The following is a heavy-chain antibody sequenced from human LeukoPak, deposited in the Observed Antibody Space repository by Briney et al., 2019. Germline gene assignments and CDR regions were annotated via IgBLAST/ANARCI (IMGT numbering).Heavy chain of an antibody. Sequence: GGSLRLSCPASGFTFDDYGMSWVRRAPGKGLEWVSGINWNGGSTGYADSVKGRFTISRDNAKNSLYLQMNSLRAEDTALYHCARNYYDSSGTPFDYWGQGTLVTVSS. CDR3: ARNYYDSSGTPFDY. CDR1: GFTFDDYG. CDR2: INWNGGST. D-gene: IGHD3-22*01. V-gene: IGHV3-20*01. J-gene: IGHJ4*02.